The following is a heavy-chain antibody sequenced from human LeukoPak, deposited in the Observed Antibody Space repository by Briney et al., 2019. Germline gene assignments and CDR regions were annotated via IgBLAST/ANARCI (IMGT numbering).Heavy chain of an antibody. D-gene: IGHD3-22*01. V-gene: IGHV3-7*01. CDR2: IKQDGSTK. Sequence: GGSLRLSCEVSRLTFSNSYLTWVRQAPEKGLEWLANIKQDGSTKAYSDSVKGRFTVSGDNAKNSMYLQMNSLRAEDTAAYYCARFNYDYDRRGWAIDFWGQGTLVTVSS. J-gene: IGHJ4*02. CDR1: RLTFSNSY. CDR3: ARFNYDYDRRGWAIDF.